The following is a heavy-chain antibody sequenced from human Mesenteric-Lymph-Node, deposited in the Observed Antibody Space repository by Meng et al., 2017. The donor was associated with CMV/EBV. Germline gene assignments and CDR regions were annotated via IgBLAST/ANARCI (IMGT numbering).Heavy chain of an antibody. CDR1: GFSLNTAGEG. J-gene: IGHJ1*01. Sequence: SGFSLNTAGEGVGWIRQAPGKALEWVALVYWDDDKRYNPSLRSRLTINKDASKDQVVFTMSNMDPVDTGTYFCAHRGIAVAGAQYFQHWGQGTLVTVSS. D-gene: IGHD6-19*01. V-gene: IGHV2-5*02. CDR2: VYWDDDK. CDR3: AHRGIAVAGAQYFQH.